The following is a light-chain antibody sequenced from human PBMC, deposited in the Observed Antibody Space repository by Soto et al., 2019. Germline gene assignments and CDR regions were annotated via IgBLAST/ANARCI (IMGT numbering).Light chain of an antibody. CDR2: GAS. Sequence: EIVMTQSPATLSVSPGERTTLSCRASENIYTNLAWYQHKPGQAPRLLFYGASTRATGLPARFSGTGSGTEFTLTINSLQAEDSAVYYCQQYYNWPRTFGQGTRLEIK. J-gene: IGKJ5*01. V-gene: IGKV3-15*01. CDR3: QQYYNWPRT. CDR1: ENIYTN.